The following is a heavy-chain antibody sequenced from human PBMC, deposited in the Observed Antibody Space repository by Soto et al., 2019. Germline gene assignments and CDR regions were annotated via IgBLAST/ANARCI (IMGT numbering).Heavy chain of an antibody. J-gene: IGHJ4*02. V-gene: IGHV4-61*01. D-gene: IGHD1-26*01. CDR3: ARRIVGASAFDL. Sequence: QVQLQESGPGLVRPSETLSLTCSVSGSSVNSGNYYWSWIRQPPGKGLEWIGYVDKSGGANYNPSLRRRLTMSVDTAKNEFSLNLRSVTAADTDLYYCARRIVGASAFDLWGQGTLDRVSS. CDR1: GSSVNSGNYY. CDR2: VDKSGGA.